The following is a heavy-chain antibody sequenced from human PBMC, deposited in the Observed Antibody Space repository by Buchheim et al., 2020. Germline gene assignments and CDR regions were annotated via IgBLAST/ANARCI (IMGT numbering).Heavy chain of an antibody. J-gene: IGHJ4*02. CDR2: ISYDGSNK. CDR1: GFTFSSYA. CDR3: ASQSLRTPTGGAFDY. V-gene: IGHV3-30*04. Sequence: QVQLVESGGGVVQPGRSLRLSCAASGFTFSSYAMHWVRQAPGKGLEWVAVISYDGSNKYYAASVKGRFTISRDNSKNTLYLQMNSLRAEDTAVYYCASQSLRTPTGGAFDYWGQGTL. D-gene: IGHD4-17*01.